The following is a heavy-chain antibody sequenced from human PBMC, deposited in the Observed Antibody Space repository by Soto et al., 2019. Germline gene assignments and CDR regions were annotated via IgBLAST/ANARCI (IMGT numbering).Heavy chain of an antibody. Sequence: PGGSLRLSCAASGFTFSGSAMHWVRQASGKGLEWVGRIRSKANSYATAYAASVKGRFTISRDDSKNTAYLQMNSLKTEDTAVYYCAKDKSNGMDAWGQGTTVTVSS. CDR3: AKDKSNGMDA. CDR1: GFTFSGSA. J-gene: IGHJ6*02. V-gene: IGHV3-73*01. CDR2: IRSKANSYAT.